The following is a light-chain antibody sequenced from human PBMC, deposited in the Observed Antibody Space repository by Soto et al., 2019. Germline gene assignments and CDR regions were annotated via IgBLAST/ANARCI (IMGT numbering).Light chain of an antibody. J-gene: IGKJ1*01. CDR1: QSVSSSY. CDR2: GAS. CDR3: QQYGSSPPT. V-gene: IGKV3-20*01. Sequence: EIVLTQSPGTLSLSPGERATLSCRASQSVSSSYLAWYQQKPGQAPRLLIYGASSRATGIPDRFSGSGSGTDFTLTIRRLEPEDFAVYYCQQYGSSPPTLGQGTKVDLK.